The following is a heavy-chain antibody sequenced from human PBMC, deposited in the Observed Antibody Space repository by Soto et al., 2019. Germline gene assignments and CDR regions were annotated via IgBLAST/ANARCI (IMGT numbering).Heavy chain of an antibody. CDR1: GFTFSSYA. Sequence: GGSLRLSCAASGFTFSSYAMSWVRQAPGKGLEWVSAISGSGGSTYYADSVKGRFTISRDNSKNTLYLQMNSLRAEDTAVYYCAKGGSYDFWSGYYYYYGMDVWGQGTTVTVS. CDR2: ISGSGGST. D-gene: IGHD3-3*01. CDR3: AKGGSYDFWSGYYYYYGMDV. J-gene: IGHJ6*02. V-gene: IGHV3-23*01.